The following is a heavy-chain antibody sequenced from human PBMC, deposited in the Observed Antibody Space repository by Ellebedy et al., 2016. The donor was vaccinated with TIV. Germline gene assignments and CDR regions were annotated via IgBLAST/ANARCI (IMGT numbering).Heavy chain of an antibody. CDR1: GLTFSNYG. D-gene: IGHD6-25*01. CDR3: AKTRGGIYFDY. V-gene: IGHV3-9*01. Sequence: GGSLRLSXAASGLTFSNYGMHWVRQAPGKGLEWVSGISWNSLSKDYAASVKGRFIISRDNAKSSLYLEMNSLRPEDTALYYCAKTRGGIYFDYWGLGTLVTVSS. CDR2: ISWNSLSK. J-gene: IGHJ4*02.